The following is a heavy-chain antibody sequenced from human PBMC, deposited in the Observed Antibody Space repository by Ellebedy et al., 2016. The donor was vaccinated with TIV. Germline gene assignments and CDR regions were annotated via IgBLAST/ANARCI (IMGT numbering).Heavy chain of an antibody. CDR1: GGSISSYY. V-gene: IGHV4-59*01. Sequence: MPSETLSLTCTVSGGSISSYYWSWIRQPPGKGLEWIGYIYYSGRTNYNPSLKSRVTISIDTSKNPFSLKLSSVTASETAVYYCARTGYSSSWYKREFDYWGQGTLVTVSS. J-gene: IGHJ4*02. D-gene: IGHD6-13*01. CDR3: ARTGYSSSWYKREFDY. CDR2: IYYSGRT.